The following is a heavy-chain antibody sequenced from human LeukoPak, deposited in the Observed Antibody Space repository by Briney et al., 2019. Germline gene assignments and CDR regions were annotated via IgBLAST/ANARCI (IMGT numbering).Heavy chain of an antibody. Sequence: GGSLRLSCAASGFTFSTHGMHWVRQAPGKGLEWVTIISYDGTNKYYADSVKGRFTISRDNSKNTLDLQMDSLRAEDTAVYYCAKDLAPHRDGSHHGADAWGQGTLVTVSS. CDR3: AKDLAPHRDGSHHGADA. D-gene: IGHD5-24*01. J-gene: IGHJ5*02. CDR1: GFTFSTHG. V-gene: IGHV3-30*18. CDR2: ISYDGTNK.